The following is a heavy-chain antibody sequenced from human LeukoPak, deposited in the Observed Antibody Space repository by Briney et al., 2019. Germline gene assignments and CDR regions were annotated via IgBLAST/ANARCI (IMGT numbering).Heavy chain of an antibody. Sequence: ASVKVSCKASRYTFTGYYMHWLRQAPGQGPEWMGWINPNSGGTNYAQKFQGRVTMTRDTSISTAYMELSSLRSDDTAVYYCARPYVGATTFVFDYWGQGTLVTVSS. CDR3: ARPYVGATTFVFDY. J-gene: IGHJ4*02. D-gene: IGHD1-26*01. CDR2: INPNSGGT. CDR1: RYTFTGYY. V-gene: IGHV1-2*02.